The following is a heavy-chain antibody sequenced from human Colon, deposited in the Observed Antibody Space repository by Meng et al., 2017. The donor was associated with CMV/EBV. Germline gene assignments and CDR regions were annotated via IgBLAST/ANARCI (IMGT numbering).Heavy chain of an antibody. CDR1: GVTVGDAW. V-gene: IGHV3-15*01. CDR2: IKRSGDGGTS. D-gene: IGHD3/OR15-3a*01. J-gene: IGHJ6*02. CDR3: TRENDFWTGNLDYYYGMDV. Sequence: GGSLRLSCAATGVTVGDAWMSWVRQAPGKGLEWVGRIKRSGDGGTSDYAAPVKDRFRISRDDSRNVVHLQMNSLKTEDTAVYYCTRENDFWTGNLDYYYGMDVWGQGTTVTVSS.